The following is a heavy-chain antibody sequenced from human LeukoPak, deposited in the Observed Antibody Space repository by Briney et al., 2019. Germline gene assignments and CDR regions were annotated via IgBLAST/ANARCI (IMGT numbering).Heavy chain of an antibody. Sequence: PILCIANYSQKFQGRVTITADKSTSTAYMELSSLRSEDTAVYYCAAQKDIVVVPAADDYWGQGTLVTVSS. CDR2: PILCIA. J-gene: IGHJ4*02. V-gene: IGHV1-69*02. CDR3: AAQKDIVVVPAADDY. D-gene: IGHD2-2*01.